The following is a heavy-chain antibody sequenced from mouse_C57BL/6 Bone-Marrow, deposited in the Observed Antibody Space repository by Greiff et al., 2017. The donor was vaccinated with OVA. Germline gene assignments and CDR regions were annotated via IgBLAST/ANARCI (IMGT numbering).Heavy chain of an antibody. D-gene: IGHD1-1*01. CDR1: GYTFTDHT. J-gene: IGHJ1*03. CDR3: ARDPPFTTVVATDWYFDV. Sequence: QVHVKQSDAELVKPGASVKISCKVSGYTFTDHTIHWMKQRPEQGLEWIGYIYPRDGSTKYNEKFKGKATLTADKSSSTAYMQLNSLTSEDSAVYFCARDPPFTTVVATDWYFDVWGTGTTVTVSS. V-gene: IGHV1-78*01. CDR2: IYPRDGST.